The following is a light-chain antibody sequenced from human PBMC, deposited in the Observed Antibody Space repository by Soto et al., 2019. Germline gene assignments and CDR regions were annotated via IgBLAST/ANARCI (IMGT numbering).Light chain of an antibody. CDR2: QAS. CDR1: RNVSIY. V-gene: IGKV1-39*01. J-gene: IGKJ2*01. Sequence: PLTQSPASLATPLSGRRKRACRASRNVSIYLNWYQHKPGKAPKLLIYQASSLETGVPSRFSGSGSGTEFTLTIRSLQPEDFATYYCQQSYITPYTFGQGTKVDI. CDR3: QQSYITPYT.